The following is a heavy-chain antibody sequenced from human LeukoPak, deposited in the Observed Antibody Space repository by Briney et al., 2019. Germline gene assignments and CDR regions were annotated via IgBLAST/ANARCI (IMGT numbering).Heavy chain of an antibody. J-gene: IGHJ4*02. CDR2: INPNSGGT. D-gene: IGHD3-16*01. V-gene: IGHV1-2*02. CDR1: GYTFTGYY. Sequence: GASVKVSCKASGYTFTGYYMHWVRQTPGQGLEWMGWINPNSGGTNYAQKFQGRVTMTRDTSISTAYMELSRLRSDDTAVYYCARVWGYAANLNYWGQGTLVTVSS. CDR3: ARVWGYAANLNY.